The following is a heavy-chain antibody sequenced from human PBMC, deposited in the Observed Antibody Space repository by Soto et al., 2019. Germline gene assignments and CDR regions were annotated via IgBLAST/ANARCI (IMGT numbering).Heavy chain of an antibody. Sequence: GGSLRLSCAASGFTFTSFGMHWVRQAPGKGLEWVSLISYDGSYKFYADSVKGRFTISRDNSKNTLYLQMNSLRVEDTAVYYCAKNRAGFCSGGSCYGGFDFWGQGTLVTVSS. CDR1: GFTFTSFG. D-gene: IGHD2-15*01. J-gene: IGHJ4*02. CDR2: ISYDGSYK. CDR3: AKNRAGFCSGGSCYGGFDF. V-gene: IGHV3-30*18.